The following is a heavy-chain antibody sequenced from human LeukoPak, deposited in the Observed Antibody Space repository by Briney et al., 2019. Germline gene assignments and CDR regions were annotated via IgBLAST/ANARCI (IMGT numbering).Heavy chain of an antibody. CDR3: ARGSGSYIF. J-gene: IGHJ4*02. V-gene: IGHV4-30-4*07. CDR2: IYYSGST. CDR1: GGSISSGGYS. D-gene: IGHD3-10*01. Sequence: SETLSLTSAVSGGSISSGGYSWSWIRQPPGKGLEWIGYIYYSGSTYYNPSLKSRVTISVDTSKNQFSLKLSSVTAADTAVYYCARGSGSYIFWGQGTLVTVSS.